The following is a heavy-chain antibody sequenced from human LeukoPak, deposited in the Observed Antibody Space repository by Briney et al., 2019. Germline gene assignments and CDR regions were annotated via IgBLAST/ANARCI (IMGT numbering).Heavy chain of an antibody. CDR1: GGSISSGGYY. D-gene: IGHD3-22*01. Sequence: SQTLSLTCTVSGGSISSGGYYWSWVRQHPGKGLEWIGYIYYSGSTYYNPSLKSRVTISVDTSKNQFSLKLSSVTAADTAVYYCARAISRDYYDSSGYPYYFDYWGQGTLVTVSS. V-gene: IGHV4-31*03. CDR3: ARAISRDYYDSSGYPYYFDY. J-gene: IGHJ4*02. CDR2: IYYSGST.